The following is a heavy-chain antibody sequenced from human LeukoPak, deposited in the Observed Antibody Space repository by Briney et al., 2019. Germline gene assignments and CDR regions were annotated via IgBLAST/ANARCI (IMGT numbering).Heavy chain of an antibody. CDR1: GGSISSYY. Sequence: SETLSLTCTVSGGSISSYYWSWIRRPPGKGLEWIGYIYYSGSTNYNPSLKSRVTISVDTSKNQFSLKLSSVTAADTAVYYCARGDSGYSDYWGQGTLVTVSS. D-gene: IGHD3-22*01. V-gene: IGHV4-59*01. J-gene: IGHJ4*02. CDR3: ARGDSGYSDY. CDR2: IYYSGST.